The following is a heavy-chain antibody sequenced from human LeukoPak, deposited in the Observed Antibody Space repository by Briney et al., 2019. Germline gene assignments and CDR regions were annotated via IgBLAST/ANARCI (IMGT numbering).Heavy chain of an antibody. Sequence: GASVKVSCKASGYTFTNYGISWVRQAPGQGLEWMGWISTYNGNTNYAQKLQGRVTMTTDTSTSTAYMELRSLRSEDTAAYYCARDSVGDIMMHGIDIWGQGTMVTVSS. V-gene: IGHV1-18*01. CDR2: ISTYNGNT. CDR3: ARDSVGDIMMHGIDI. D-gene: IGHD3-16*01. CDR1: GYTFTNYG. J-gene: IGHJ3*02.